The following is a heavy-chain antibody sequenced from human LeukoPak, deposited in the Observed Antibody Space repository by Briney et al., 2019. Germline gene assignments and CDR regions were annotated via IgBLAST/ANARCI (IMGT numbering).Heavy chain of an antibody. V-gene: IGHV3-30*18. CDR3: AKDQDVPAAGTWGSIDY. CDR1: GFTFSSYG. D-gene: IGHD6-13*01. Sequence: PGRSLRLSCAASGFTFSSYGMHWVRQAPGKGLEWVAVISYDGSNKYYADSVKGRFTISRDNSKNTLHLQMNSLRAEDTAVYYCAKDQDVPAAGTWGSIDYWGQGTLVTVSS. J-gene: IGHJ4*02. CDR2: ISYDGSNK.